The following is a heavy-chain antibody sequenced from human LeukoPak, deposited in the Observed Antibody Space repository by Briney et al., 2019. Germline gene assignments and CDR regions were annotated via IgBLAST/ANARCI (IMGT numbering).Heavy chain of an antibody. J-gene: IGHJ4*02. V-gene: IGHV3-21*01. CDR3: TRDEDEELVRDY. CDR2: ISSTTTYI. D-gene: IGHD6-13*01. CDR1: GFIFSRYT. Sequence: GGSLRLSCAASGFIFSRYTMNWVRQAPGKGLEWVSSISSTTTYIYYADSVKGRFTISRDNAKRSLYLQMNSLRADDTAVYYCTRDEDEELVRDYWGQGTLVTASS.